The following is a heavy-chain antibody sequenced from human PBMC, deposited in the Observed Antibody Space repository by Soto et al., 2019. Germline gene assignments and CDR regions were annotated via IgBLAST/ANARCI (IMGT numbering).Heavy chain of an antibody. CDR3: AKDRIFGGGYVYYYNYGMDV. CDR1: GFTFSSYG. CDR2: ISYDGSNK. Sequence: PGGSLRLSCAASGFTFSSYGMHWVRQAPGKGLEWVAVISYDGSNKYYADSVKGRFTISRDNSKNTLYLQMNSLRAEDTAVYYCAKDRIFGGGYVYYYNYGMDVWGQGTTVTVSS. J-gene: IGHJ6*02. V-gene: IGHV3-30*18. D-gene: IGHD5-12*01.